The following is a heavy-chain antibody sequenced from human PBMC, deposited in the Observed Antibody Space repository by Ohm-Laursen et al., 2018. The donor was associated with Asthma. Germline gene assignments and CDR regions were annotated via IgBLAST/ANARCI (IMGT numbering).Heavy chain of an antibody. J-gene: IGHJ5*02. CDR3: ARDGRGESSPYNWFDP. Sequence: SLRLSCAASGFTFSNYWMNWLRQAPGKGLEWVANIKEDGSDIRYLNSVKGRFTISRDNAKNSLYLQMNSLRAEDTAMYYCARDGRGESSPYNWFDPWGQGTLVIVSS. V-gene: IGHV3-7*03. CDR1: GFTFSNYW. D-gene: IGHD3-10*01. CDR2: IKEDGSDI.